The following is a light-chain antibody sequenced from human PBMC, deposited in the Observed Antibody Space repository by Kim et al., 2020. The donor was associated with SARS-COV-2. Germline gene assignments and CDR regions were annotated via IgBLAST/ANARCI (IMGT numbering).Light chain of an antibody. V-gene: IGLV3-27*01. J-gene: IGLJ2*01. CDR2: KDT. CDR1: VLEKKY. CDR3: YSYSAAGEPL. Sequence: VSTGQTARITCSGDVLEKKYARLVQQKPGQDPVLVIYKDTERPSGIPERFSGSSSGTTVTLTISGAQVGDEGDYYCYSYSAAGEPLLGGGTQLTVL.